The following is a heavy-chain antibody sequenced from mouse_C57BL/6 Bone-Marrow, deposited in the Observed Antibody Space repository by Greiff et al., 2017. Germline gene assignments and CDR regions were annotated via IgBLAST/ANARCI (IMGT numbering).Heavy chain of an antibody. Sequence: EVKLMESGGGLVQSGRSLRLSCATSGFTFSDFYMEWVRQAPGKGLAWIAASRNKANDYTTEYSASVKGRFIVSRDTSPSILYLQMNALRAEDTAIYYCARDAYDYDRDWYFDVWGTGTTVTVSS. J-gene: IGHJ1*03. CDR3: ARDAYDYDRDWYFDV. V-gene: IGHV7-1*01. CDR1: GFTFSDFY. D-gene: IGHD2-4*01. CDR2: SRNKANDYTT.